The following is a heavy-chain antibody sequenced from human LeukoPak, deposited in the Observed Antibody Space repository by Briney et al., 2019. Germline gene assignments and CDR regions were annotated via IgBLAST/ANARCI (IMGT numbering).Heavy chain of an antibody. D-gene: IGHD6-13*01. CDR1: GGSFSGYY. J-gene: IGHJ6*03. CDR2: INHSGST. Sequence: SETLSLTCAVYGGSFSGYYWSWIRQLPGKGLEWIGEINHSGSTNYNPSLKSRVTISVDTSKNQFSLKLSSVTAADTAVYYCARGSSSWYPYYYYYMDVWGKGTTVTVSS. V-gene: IGHV4-34*01. CDR3: ARGSSSWYPYYYYYMDV.